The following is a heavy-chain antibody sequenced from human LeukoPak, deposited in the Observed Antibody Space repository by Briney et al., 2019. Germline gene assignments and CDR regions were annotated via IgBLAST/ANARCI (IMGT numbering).Heavy chain of an antibody. CDR3: ARAISARLGLRGQWLVG. V-gene: IGHV4-34*01. D-gene: IGHD1-7*01. J-gene: IGHJ4*02. CDR2: INHSGST. Sequence: SETLSLTCAVYGGSFSGYYWSWIRQPPGKGLEWIGEINHSGSTNYNPSLKSRVTISVDTSKNQFSLKLSSVTAADTAVYYCARAISARLGLRGQWLVGWGQGTLVTVSS. CDR1: GGSFSGYY.